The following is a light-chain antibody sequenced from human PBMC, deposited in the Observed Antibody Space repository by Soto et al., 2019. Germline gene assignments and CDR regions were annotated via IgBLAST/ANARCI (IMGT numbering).Light chain of an antibody. Sequence: DLQLTQSPSSLSASIGDRVTITCRASQDISGYLAWYQQQPGKAPKLLIYAASTLHSGVPTRFSGSGSGTEFILTIGRLQPEDFATYYCQHLAGTFGQGTKLAMK. CDR3: QHLAGT. CDR1: QDISGY. CDR2: AAS. V-gene: IGKV1-9*01. J-gene: IGKJ2*01.